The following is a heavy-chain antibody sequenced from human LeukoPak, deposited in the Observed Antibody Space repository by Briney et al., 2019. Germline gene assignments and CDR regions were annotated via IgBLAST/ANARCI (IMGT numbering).Heavy chain of an antibody. CDR3: AREAGATAFDY. Sequence: PGGSLRLSCAASGFTFSSYEMNWVRQAPGKGLEWVSYISSSGSTIYYADSVKGRFTISRDNAKNSLYLQMNSLRAEDTAVYYCAREAGATAFDYWGQGTLVTVSS. CDR2: ISSSGSTI. V-gene: IGHV3-48*03. CDR1: GFTFSSYE. D-gene: IGHD1-26*01. J-gene: IGHJ4*02.